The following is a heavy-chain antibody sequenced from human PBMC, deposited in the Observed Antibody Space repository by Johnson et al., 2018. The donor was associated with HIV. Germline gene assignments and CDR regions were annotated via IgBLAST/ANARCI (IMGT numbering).Heavy chain of an antibody. D-gene: IGHD6-13*01. V-gene: IGHV3-30*02. Sequence: QVQLVESGGGLAKPAWSPRLSCAASQFIFSNYYMNYVRQAPGNGLELVAFIRYDGSNKYYADSVKGRFTISRDNSKNTLYLQMNSLRAEDTAVYYCAKDLGGRSSSWNNAFDIWGQRTMVTVSS. CDR3: AKDLGGRSSSWNNAFDI. CDR2: IRYDGSNK. J-gene: IGHJ3*02. CDR1: QFIFSNYY.